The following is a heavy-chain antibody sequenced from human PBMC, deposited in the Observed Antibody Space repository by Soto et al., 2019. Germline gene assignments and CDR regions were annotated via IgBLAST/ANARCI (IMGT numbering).Heavy chain of an antibody. V-gene: IGHV3-11*01. CDR2: ISSSGSTI. CDR3: ARASYYDSSGYWMGYYYGMDV. J-gene: IGHJ6*02. D-gene: IGHD3-22*01. Sequence: GGSLRLSCAASGFTFSSYYMSWIRQAPGKGLEWVSYISSSGSTIYYADSVKGRFTISRDNAKNSLYLQMNSLRAEDTAVYYCARASYYDSSGYWMGYYYGMDVWGQGTTVTVSS. CDR1: GFTFSSYY.